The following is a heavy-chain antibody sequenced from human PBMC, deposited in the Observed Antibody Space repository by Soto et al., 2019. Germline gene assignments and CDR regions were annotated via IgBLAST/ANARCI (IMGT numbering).Heavy chain of an antibody. D-gene: IGHD2-2*01. CDR3: ASDICISTSCYPDY. CDR1: GGTFSSYA. J-gene: IGHJ4*02. V-gene: IGHV1-69*13. Sequence: GASVKVSCKASGGTFSSYAISWVRQAPGQGLEWMGGIIPIFGTANYAQKFQGRVTITADESTSTAYMELSSLRSEDTAVYYCASDICISTSCYPDYWGQGTLVTVSS. CDR2: IIPIFGTA.